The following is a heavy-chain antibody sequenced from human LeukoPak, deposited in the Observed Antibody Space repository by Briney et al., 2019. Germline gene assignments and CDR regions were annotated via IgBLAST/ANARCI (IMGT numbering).Heavy chain of an antibody. CDR3: AKEMGSRSSLFYFDY. J-gene: IGHJ4*02. D-gene: IGHD3-10*01. CDR2: ISNDGSNK. CDR1: GFTFSSYG. V-gene: IGHV3-30*18. Sequence: PGGSLRLSCAASGFTFSSYGMHWVRQAPGKGLEWVAAISNDGSNKYYAESVNGRFTISRDNSKNTLYLLVNTLRGDDTAVYYCAKEMGSRSSLFYFDYWGQGTLLTVSS.